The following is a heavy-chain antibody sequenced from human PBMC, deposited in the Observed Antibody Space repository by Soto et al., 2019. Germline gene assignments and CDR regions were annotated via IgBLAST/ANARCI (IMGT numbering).Heavy chain of an antibody. D-gene: IGHD5-12*01. J-gene: IGHJ4*02. CDR1: GGTFSSYA. CDR2: IIPIFGTA. V-gene: IGHV1-69*13. Sequence: GASVKVSCKASGGTFSSYAISWVRQAPGQGLEWMGGIIPIFGTANYAQKFQGRVTITADESTSTAYMELSSLRSEDTAVYYCARDRVVATGPSYFDYWGQGTLVTVSS. CDR3: ARDRVVATGPSYFDY.